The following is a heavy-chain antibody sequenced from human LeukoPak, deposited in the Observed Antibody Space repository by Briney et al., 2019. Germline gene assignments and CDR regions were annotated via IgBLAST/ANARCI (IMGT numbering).Heavy chain of an antibody. Sequence: GASVKVSCKASGYTFTGYYMHWVQQAPGQGLEWMGIINPSGGSTSYAQKFQGRVTMTRDMSTSTVYMELSSLRSEDTAVYYCARGVTIFGVATLRDFDYWGQGTLVTVSS. V-gene: IGHV1-46*01. J-gene: IGHJ4*02. CDR1: GYTFTGYY. CDR2: INPSGGST. D-gene: IGHD3-3*01. CDR3: ARGVTIFGVATLRDFDY.